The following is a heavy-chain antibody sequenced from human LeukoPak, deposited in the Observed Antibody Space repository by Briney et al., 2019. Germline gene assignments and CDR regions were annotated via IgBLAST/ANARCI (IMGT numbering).Heavy chain of an antibody. J-gene: IGHJ6*03. D-gene: IGHD5-12*01. CDR1: GYTFTGYY. Sequence: ASVKVSCKASGYTFTGYYMHWVRQAPGQGLEWMGRINPNSGGTNYAQKFQGRVTMTRDTSISTAYMELSRLSSDDTAVYYCARGRRDSGYDARGYYYMDVWGKGTTVTVSS. CDR2: INPNSGGT. V-gene: IGHV1-2*06. CDR3: ARGRRDSGYDARGYYYMDV.